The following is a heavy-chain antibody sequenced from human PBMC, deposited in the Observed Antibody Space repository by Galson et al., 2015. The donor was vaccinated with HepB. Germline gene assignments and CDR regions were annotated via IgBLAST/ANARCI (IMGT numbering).Heavy chain of an antibody. CDR3: SRARGDYYNSGPAF. CDR2: ISYDGTHK. J-gene: IGHJ4*02. D-gene: IGHD3-10*01. V-gene: IGHV3-30*04. CDR1: GFFFSSYA. Sequence: SLRLSCAASGFFFSSYAMHWVRQAPGKGLEWVAVISYDGTHKYHADSENGRFTISRDNSNNTLYLLLNNLRPEDTAIYCCSRARGDYYNSGPAFWGRGALVTVST.